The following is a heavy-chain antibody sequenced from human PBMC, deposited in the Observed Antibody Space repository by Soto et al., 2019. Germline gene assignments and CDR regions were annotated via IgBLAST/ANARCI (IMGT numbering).Heavy chain of an antibody. CDR3: AKDSSAAGTRWFDP. J-gene: IGHJ5*02. D-gene: IGHD6-13*01. CDR1: GFTFDDYA. Sequence: GGSLRLSCAASGFTFDDYAMHWVRQAPGKGLEWGSGISWNSGSIGYADSVKGRFTISRDNAKNSLYLQMNSLRAEDTALYYCAKDSSAAGTRWFDPWGQGTLVTVSS. V-gene: IGHV3-9*01. CDR2: ISWNSGSI.